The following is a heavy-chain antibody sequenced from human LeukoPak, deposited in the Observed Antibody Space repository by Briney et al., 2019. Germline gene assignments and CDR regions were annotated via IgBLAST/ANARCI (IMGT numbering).Heavy chain of an antibody. J-gene: IGHJ6*03. CDR2: ISAYNGNT. CDR3: ARDPDLYYYYYMDV. Sequence: ASVKVSCKASGYTFTSYGISWVRQAPGQGLEWMGWISAYNGNTNYAQKFQGRVTMTRDTSISTAYMELSRLRSDDTAVYYCARDPDLYYYYYMDVWGKGTTVTISS. CDR1: GYTFTSYG. V-gene: IGHV1-18*01.